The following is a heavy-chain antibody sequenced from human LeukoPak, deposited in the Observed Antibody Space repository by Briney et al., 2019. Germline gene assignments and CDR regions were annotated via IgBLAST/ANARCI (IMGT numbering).Heavy chain of an antibody. CDR3: AIFPRPRAGTASDFDY. J-gene: IGHJ4*02. Sequence: KPGESLKISCKGSGYSFTNYWISWVRQLPGKGLEWMGIIYPGDSDTRYRPSFQGQVTISADKSISTAYLQWSSLKASDTAMYYCAIFPRPRAGTASDFDYWGQGTLVTVSS. CDR2: IYPGDSDT. V-gene: IGHV5-51*01. D-gene: IGHD1-7*01. CDR1: GYSFTNYW.